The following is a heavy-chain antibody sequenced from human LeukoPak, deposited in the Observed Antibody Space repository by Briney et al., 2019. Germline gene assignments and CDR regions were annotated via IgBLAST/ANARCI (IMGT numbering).Heavy chain of an antibody. D-gene: IGHD6-13*01. J-gene: IGHJ4*02. CDR3: ARDRPGGSSLDY. V-gene: IGHV4-61*10. CDR2: IYYTGST. CDR1: GDSFSSGTFY. Sequence: SETLSLTCTVSGDSFSSGTFYWSWIRQPAGKGLEWVGYIYYTGSTNYNPSLKSRVTISVDTSKNQFSLKLSSVTAADTAVYYCARDRPGGSSLDYWGQGTLVTVSS.